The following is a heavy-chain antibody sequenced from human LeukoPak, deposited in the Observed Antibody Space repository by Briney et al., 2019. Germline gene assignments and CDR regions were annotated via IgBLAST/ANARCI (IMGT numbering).Heavy chain of an antibody. CDR3: ARDGNWNDVGFDAFDI. Sequence: GGSLRLSCAASGFTFSSYVMHWVRQAPGKGLEWVAVISYDGNNKYYADSVKGRLTISRDNSKNTLYLQMDSLRAEDTAVYYCARDGNWNDVGFDAFDIWGQGTMVTVSS. CDR2: ISYDGNNK. CDR1: GFTFSSYV. V-gene: IGHV3-30*04. J-gene: IGHJ3*02. D-gene: IGHD1-1*01.